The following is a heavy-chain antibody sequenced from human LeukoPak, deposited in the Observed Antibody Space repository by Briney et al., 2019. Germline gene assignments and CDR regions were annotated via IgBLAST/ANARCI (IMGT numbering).Heavy chain of an antibody. CDR2: IYYSGST. V-gene: IGHV4-31*03. CDR1: GGSISSGGYS. Sequence: SQTLSLTCTVSGGSISSGGYSWSWIRQHPGKGLEWIGYIYYSGSTYYNPSLKSRVTISVDTSKNQFSLKLSSVTAADTAVYYCARWGAAGIDYWGQGTLVTVSS. CDR3: ARWGAAGIDY. D-gene: IGHD6-13*01. J-gene: IGHJ4*02.